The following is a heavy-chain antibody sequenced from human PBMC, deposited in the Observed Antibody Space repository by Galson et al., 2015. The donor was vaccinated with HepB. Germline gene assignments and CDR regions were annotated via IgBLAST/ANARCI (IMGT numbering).Heavy chain of an antibody. V-gene: IGHV1-24*01. CDR1: GYTLTELS. CDR2: FDPEDGET. Sequence: SVKVSCKVSGYTLTELSMHWVRQAPGKGLEWMGGFDPEDGETIYAQKFQGRVTMTEDTSTDTAYMELSSLRSEDTAVYYCATGTPPPGSWYRDYYYGMDVWGQGTTVTVSS. J-gene: IGHJ6*02. D-gene: IGHD6-13*01. CDR3: ATGTPPPGSWYRDYYYGMDV.